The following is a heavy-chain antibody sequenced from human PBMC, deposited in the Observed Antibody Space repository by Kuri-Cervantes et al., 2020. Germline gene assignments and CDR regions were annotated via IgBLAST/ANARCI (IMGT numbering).Heavy chain of an antibody. D-gene: IGHD3-3*01. J-gene: IGHJ6*02. CDR2: ISGSGGST. CDR1: GFSLSNARMG. Sequence: LTLTCTVSGFSLSNARMGVSWVRQAPGKGLEWVSAISGSGGSTYYADSVKGRFTISRDNSKNTLYLQMNSLRAEDTAVYYCAKDGLEWLEVSMDVWGQGTTVTVSS. CDR3: AKDGLEWLEVSMDV. V-gene: IGHV3-23*01.